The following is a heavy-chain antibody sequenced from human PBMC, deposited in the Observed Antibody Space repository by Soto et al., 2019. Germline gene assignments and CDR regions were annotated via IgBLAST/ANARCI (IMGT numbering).Heavy chain of an antibody. CDR1: GFTFTNAW. Sequence: GGSLRLSCAASGFTFTNAWMSWVRQAPGKGLEWVARIKSKTDGGTTDYATPVKGRFTISRDDSKNTLYLQMNSLKIEDTAVYYCARDIVEVPPVISWDYYYYYGMDVWGQGTTVTVSS. CDR3: ARDIVEVPPVISWDYYYYYGMDV. V-gene: IGHV3-15*01. D-gene: IGHD2-2*01. J-gene: IGHJ6*02. CDR2: IKSKTDGGTT.